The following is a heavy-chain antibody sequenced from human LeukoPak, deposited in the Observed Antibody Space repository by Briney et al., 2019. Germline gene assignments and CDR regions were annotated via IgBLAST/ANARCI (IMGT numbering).Heavy chain of an antibody. CDR1: GYPFTSYY. Sequence: ASVKVSCKTSGYPFTSYYIQWLRQAPGQGLEWMGWISFSGVTKYAEKLRGRVTLTRDTSRATAYMELTGLTSDNTAVYYCARDLRLFDYWGQGTLVTVSS. CDR2: ISFSGVT. D-gene: IGHD3-3*01. J-gene: IGHJ4*02. CDR3: ARDLRLFDY. V-gene: IGHV1-2*02.